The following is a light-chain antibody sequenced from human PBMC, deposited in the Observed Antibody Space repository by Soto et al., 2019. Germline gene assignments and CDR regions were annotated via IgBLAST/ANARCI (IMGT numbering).Light chain of an antibody. J-gene: IGLJ2*01. CDR1: SSNIGAGYD. CDR2: GNS. CDR3: QSYDSSLSGSV. Sequence: QSVLTQPPSVSGAPGQRVTISCTGISSNIGAGYDVHWYQQLPGTAPKLLIYGNSNRPSGVPDRFSGSKSGTSASLAITGLQAEDEADYYFQSYDSSLSGSVFGGGTKLTVL. V-gene: IGLV1-40*01.